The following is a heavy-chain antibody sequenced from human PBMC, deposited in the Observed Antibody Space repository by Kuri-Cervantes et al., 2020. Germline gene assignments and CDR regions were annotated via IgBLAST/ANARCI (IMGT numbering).Heavy chain of an antibody. Sequence: GGSLRLSCAASGFTFGSYWMSWVRQAPGKGLEWVANIKQDGSEKYYVDSVKGRFTISRDNAKNSLYLQMNSLRAEDTAVYYCARGAPYYDFWSGYRDYYMDVWGKGTTVTVSS. CDR3: ARGAPYYDFWSGYRDYYMDV. J-gene: IGHJ6*03. D-gene: IGHD3-3*01. CDR1: GFTFGSYW. V-gene: IGHV3-7*01. CDR2: IKQDGSEK.